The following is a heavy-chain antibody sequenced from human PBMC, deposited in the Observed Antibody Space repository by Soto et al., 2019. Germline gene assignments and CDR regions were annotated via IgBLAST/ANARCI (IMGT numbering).Heavy chain of an antibody. V-gene: IGHV4-39*01. CDR2: IYYSGST. CDR3: ARYVGFCSSTSCYGPSSYYYYMDV. Sequence: SETLSLTCTVSGGSISSSSYYWGWIRQPPGKGLEWIGSIYYSGSTYYNPSLKSRVTISVDTSKNQFSLKLSSVTAADTAVYYCARYVGFCSSTSCYGPSSYYYYMDVWGKGTTVTVSS. J-gene: IGHJ6*03. D-gene: IGHD2-2*01. CDR1: GGSISSSSYY.